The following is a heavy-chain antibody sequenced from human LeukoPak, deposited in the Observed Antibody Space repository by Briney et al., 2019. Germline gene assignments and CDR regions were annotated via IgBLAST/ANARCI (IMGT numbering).Heavy chain of an antibody. D-gene: IGHD3-16*01. V-gene: IGHV3-7*05. CDR1: GFTFRRFR. J-gene: IGHJ3*02. CDR2: IDQSGGRN. Sequence: GGSLRLSCAASGFTFRRFRMNLVRQAPGGGLEWVANIDQSGGRNNYVDSLKGRFTISRDNAKNALFLEMSSLRADDTAVYFCARDVEGGTFDIWGQGTTVTVSS. CDR3: ARDVEGGTFDI.